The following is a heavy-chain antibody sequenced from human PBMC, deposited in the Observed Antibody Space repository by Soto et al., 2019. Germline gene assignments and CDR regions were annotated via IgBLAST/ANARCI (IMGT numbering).Heavy chain of an antibody. CDR3: ARAKALLWFGELFSVEWFDP. V-gene: IGHV4-59*01. J-gene: IGHJ5*02. CDR1: GGSISSYY. Sequence: SVTLSLTCTVSGGSISSYYWSWIRQPPGKGLEWIGYIYYSGSTNYNPSLKSRVTISVDTSKNQFSLKLSSVTAADTAVYYCARAKALLWFGELFSVEWFDPWGQGTLVTVSS. CDR2: IYYSGST. D-gene: IGHD3-10*01.